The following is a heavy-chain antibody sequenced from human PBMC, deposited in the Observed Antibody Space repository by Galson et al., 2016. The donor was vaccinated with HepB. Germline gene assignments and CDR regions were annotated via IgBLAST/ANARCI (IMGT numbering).Heavy chain of an antibody. V-gene: IGHV1-18*01. CDR2: ISPYNGNT. D-gene: IGHD2-15*01. CDR3: ARVYCSGGSCYLRYYYYGMDV. Sequence: SVKVSCKASGYSFTSYGINWVRQAPGQGPEWVGWISPYNGNTKYAQKFQGRVTITTDTSTSTAYMELRSLRSDDTAVYYCARVYCSGGSCYLRYYYYGMDVWGQGTTVTVSS. J-gene: IGHJ6*02. CDR1: GYSFTSYG.